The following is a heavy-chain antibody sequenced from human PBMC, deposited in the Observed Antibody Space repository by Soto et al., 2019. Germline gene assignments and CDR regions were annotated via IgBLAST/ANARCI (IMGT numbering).Heavy chain of an antibody. CDR1: GVTFSSYG. J-gene: IGHJ6*02. V-gene: IGHV3-33*01. CDR2: IWYDGSNK. Sequence: PGGSLRLSCAASGVTFSSYGMHWARQAPGKGLEWVAVIWYDGSNKYYADSVKGRCTISRDNSENTLYLQMNSLRAEDTAVYYCARDIIGPYRSLGYYHYGIAVRGQGTTVTVSS. D-gene: IGHD3-10*01. CDR3: ARDIIGPYRSLGYYHYGIAV.